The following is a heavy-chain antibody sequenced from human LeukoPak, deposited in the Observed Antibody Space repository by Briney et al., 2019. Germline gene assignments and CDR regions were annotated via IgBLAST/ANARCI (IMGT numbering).Heavy chain of an antibody. Sequence: SQTLSLTCAISGDSVSSNSAAWNWIRQSPSRGLEWLGRTYYRSKWYNDYAVSVKSRITINPDTSKNQFSLQLNSVTPEDTAVYYCAREYYDILTGFWDSSGYTNWFDPWGQGTLVTVSS. CDR3: AREYYDILTGFWDSSGYTNWFDP. J-gene: IGHJ5*02. CDR1: GDSVSSNSAA. D-gene: IGHD3-9*01. V-gene: IGHV6-1*01. CDR2: TYYRSKWYN.